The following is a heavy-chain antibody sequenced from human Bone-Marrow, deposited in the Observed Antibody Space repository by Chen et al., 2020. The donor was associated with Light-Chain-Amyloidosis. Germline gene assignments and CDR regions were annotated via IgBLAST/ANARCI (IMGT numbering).Heavy chain of an antibody. V-gene: IGHV4-34*01. J-gene: IGHJ5*02. CDR1: NGAFGDDY. D-gene: IGHD5-12*01. Sequence: QVELQQWGAGLLKPSETLSLTCGIHNGAFGDDYWTWIRQPPGKGLQWIAEINHSGSANYNSSLKSRTTISVDKSKNQFSLRMISVTAADTAVYYCARYEPHFSDSIISGYTAWGQGTSVTVS. CDR3: ARYEPHFSDSIISGYTA. CDR2: INHSGSA.